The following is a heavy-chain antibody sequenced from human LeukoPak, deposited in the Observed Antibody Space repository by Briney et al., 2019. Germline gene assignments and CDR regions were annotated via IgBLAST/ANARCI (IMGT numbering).Heavy chain of an antibody. CDR1: GFTFTSAW. J-gene: IGHJ3*02. CDR3: ARDLFLSGYLDAFDI. Sequence: GGSLRLSCAASGFTFTSAWMSWVRQAPGKGLEWVSLIYSDGRTYYADSVKGRCTISRDNSKNTLYLQMNSLRVEDTAVYYCARDLFLSGYLDAFDIWGQGTVVTVSS. V-gene: IGHV3-53*01. D-gene: IGHD3-22*01. CDR2: IYSDGRT.